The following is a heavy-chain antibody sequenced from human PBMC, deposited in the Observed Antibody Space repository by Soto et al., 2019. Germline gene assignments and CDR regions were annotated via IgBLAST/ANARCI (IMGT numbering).Heavy chain of an antibody. J-gene: IGHJ4*02. V-gene: IGHV1-18*01. CDR3: ARGGAVASAIDF. CDR2: ISPNNGNT. CDR1: RDTFTIYG. D-gene: IGHD6-19*01. Sequence: QVQLVQSGGEVKKPGASVKVSCKASRDTFTIYGISWVLQAPGQRLEWMGWISPNNGNTKYTENLQGRVTMTGDTDTSTAYMELRSLRSDDTAVYYCARGGAVASAIDFWGQGTLVTVSS.